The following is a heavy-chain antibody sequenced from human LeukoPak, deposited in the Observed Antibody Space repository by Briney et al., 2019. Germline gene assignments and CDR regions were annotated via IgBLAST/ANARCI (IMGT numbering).Heavy chain of an antibody. CDR3: ARHDGTGGSWDY. CDR2: IYYSGST. Sequence: PSETLSLTCTVSGYSISSGYYWGWIRQPPGKGLEWIGSIYYSGSTYYNPSLKSRVTISVDTSKNQFSLKLSSVTAADTAVYYCARHDGTGGSWDYWGQGTLVTVSS. V-gene: IGHV4-38-2*02. CDR1: GYSISSGYY. D-gene: IGHD1/OR15-1a*01. J-gene: IGHJ4*02.